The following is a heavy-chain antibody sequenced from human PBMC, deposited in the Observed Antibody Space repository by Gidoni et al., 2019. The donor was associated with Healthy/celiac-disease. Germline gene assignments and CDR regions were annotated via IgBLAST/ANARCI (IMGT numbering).Heavy chain of an antibody. D-gene: IGHD6-19*01. CDR3: ASSGLAVASFDY. Sequence: IRQPPGKGLEWIGEINHSGSTNYNPSLKSRVTISVDTSKNQFSLKLSSVTAADTAVYYCASSGLAVASFDYWGQGTLVTVSS. CDR2: INHSGST. V-gene: IGHV4-34*01. J-gene: IGHJ4*02.